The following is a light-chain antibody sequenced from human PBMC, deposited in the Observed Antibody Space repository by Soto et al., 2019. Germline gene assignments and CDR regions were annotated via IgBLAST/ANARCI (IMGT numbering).Light chain of an antibody. CDR3: SSYAGSSNV. CDR2: EVN. CDR1: GSDVGGYNY. J-gene: IGLJ1*01. Sequence: QSVLTQLRSVSGSPGQSVTISCTGTGSDVGGYNYVSWYQQHPGKAPKLMIYEVNKRPSGVPDRFSGSKSGNTASLTVSGLQAEDEAAYYCSSYAGSSNVFGTGPKVTVL. V-gene: IGLV2-8*01.